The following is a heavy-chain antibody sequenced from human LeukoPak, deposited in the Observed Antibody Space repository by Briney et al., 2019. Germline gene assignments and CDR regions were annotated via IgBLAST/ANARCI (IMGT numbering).Heavy chain of an antibody. J-gene: IGHJ4*02. CDR2: INHSGST. CDR1: GGSFSGYY. Sequence: SETLSLTCTVYGGSFSGYYWSWIRQPPGKGLEWIGEINHSGSTNYNPSLKSRVTISVDTSKNQFSLKLSSVTAADTAVYYCARSAFGGIYGDYWGQGTLVTVSS. V-gene: IGHV4-34*01. CDR3: ARSAFGGIYGDY. D-gene: IGHD3-3*01.